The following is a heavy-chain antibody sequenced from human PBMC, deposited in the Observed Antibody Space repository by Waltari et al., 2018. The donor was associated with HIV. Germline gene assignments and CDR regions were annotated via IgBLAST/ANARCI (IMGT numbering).Heavy chain of an antibody. CDR3: ARGAVRSTLFYFDF. D-gene: IGHD2-15*01. Sequence: EVQLVQSGAEVKEPGESLKISCQGSGYNFNIFWIAWVRQMPGKGLGWMGIIFPGDSDTRYSPSFQGQVTISADKSITTAYLQWTTLRASDTAMYYCARGAVRSTLFYFDFWAQGTLVTVSS. CDR1: GYNFNIFW. V-gene: IGHV5-51*03. J-gene: IGHJ4*02. CDR2: IFPGDSDT.